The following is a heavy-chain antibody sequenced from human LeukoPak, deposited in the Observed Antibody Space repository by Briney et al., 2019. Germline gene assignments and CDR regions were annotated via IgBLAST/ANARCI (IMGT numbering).Heavy chain of an antibody. CDR1: GGSFSGYY. D-gene: IGHD3-3*01. V-gene: IGHV4-34*01. Sequence: SETLSLTCAVYGGSFSGYYWSWIRQPPGKGLEWIGEINHSGGTNYNPSLKSRVTISVDTSKNQFSLKLSSVTAADTAVYYCARNFWSGYYGGYYYYMDVWGKGTTVTVSS. CDR2: INHSGGT. CDR3: ARNFWSGYYGGYYYYMDV. J-gene: IGHJ6*03.